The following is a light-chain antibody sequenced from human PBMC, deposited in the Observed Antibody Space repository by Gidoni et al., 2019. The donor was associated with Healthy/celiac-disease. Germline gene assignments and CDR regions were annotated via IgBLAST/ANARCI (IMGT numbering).Light chain of an antibody. CDR3: QQYDNLPFT. CDR2: DAS. CDR1: QDISNY. J-gene: IGKJ3*01. V-gene: IGKV1-33*01. Sequence: DIQMNQSPSSLSSSVGDRVTITCQASQDISNYLNWYQQKPGKAPKLLIYDASNLETGVPSRFSGSVSGTDFTFTISSLQPEDIATYYCQQYDNLPFTFGPGTKVDIK.